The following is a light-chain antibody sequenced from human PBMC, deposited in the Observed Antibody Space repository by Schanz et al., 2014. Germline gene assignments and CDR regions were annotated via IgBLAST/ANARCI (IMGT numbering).Light chain of an antibody. J-gene: IGKJ4*01. CDR1: RSVSSR. Sequence: DIPMTPSPSSVSASVGARVTITCRASRSVSSRLAWYQQKPGEAPKLLIYGASSLQDGVPSRFSGSGSGTDFTLTISSLQPEDFATYFCQQANSFPPLTFGGGTKVEIK. CDR2: GAS. CDR3: QQANSFPPLT. V-gene: IGKV1-12*01.